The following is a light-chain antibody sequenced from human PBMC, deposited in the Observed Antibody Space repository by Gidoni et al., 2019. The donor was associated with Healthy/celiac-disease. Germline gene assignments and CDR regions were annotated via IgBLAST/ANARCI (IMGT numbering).Light chain of an antibody. CDR2: DAS. Sequence: IQMSQSPSSLSASVGDRVTITCQASQDISNYLTWYQQKPGKAPKLLIYDASNLETGVPSRFSGSGSGTDFTFTISSLQPEDIATYYCQQYDNLPLTFGPGTKVDIK. V-gene: IGKV1-33*01. CDR1: QDISNY. J-gene: IGKJ3*01. CDR3: QQYDNLPLT.